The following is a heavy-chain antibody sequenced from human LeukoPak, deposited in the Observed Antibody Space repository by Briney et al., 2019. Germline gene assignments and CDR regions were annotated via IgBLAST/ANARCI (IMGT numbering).Heavy chain of an antibody. D-gene: IGHD4-23*01. V-gene: IGHV4-34*01. J-gene: IGHJ4*02. CDR2: INHSGST. CDR1: GGSFSGYY. CDR3: ARAGKRPFDY. Sequence: PSGTLSLTCAVYGGSFSGYYWSWIRQPPGKGLEWIGEINHSGSTNYNPSLKSRVTISVDTSKNQFSLKLSSVTAADAAVYYCARAGKRPFDYWGQGTLVTVSS.